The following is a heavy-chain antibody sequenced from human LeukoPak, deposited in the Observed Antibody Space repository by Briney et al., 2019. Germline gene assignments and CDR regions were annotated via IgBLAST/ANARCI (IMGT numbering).Heavy chain of an antibody. Sequence: GGSLRLSCAASGFTFSSYAMSWVRQAPGKGLEWVSGISGSGGSTYHADSARGRFSISRDNSKNTLYLQMNSLRAEDTAIYYCAKAKDSSGPPTSDYWGQGTLVTVSS. J-gene: IGHJ4*02. CDR2: ISGSGGST. CDR3: AKAKDSSGPPTSDY. V-gene: IGHV3-23*01. CDR1: GFTFSSYA. D-gene: IGHD3-22*01.